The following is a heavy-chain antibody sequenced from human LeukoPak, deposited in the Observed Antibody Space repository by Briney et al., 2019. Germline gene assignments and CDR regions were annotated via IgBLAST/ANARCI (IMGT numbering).Heavy chain of an antibody. Sequence: ASGKVSCKASGYTFTGYYMHWVRQAPGQGLEWMGWINPNSGGTNYAQKFQGRVTMTRDTSISTAYMELSRLRSDDTAVYYCARDLVAGYYYYYMDVWGKGTTVTVSS. J-gene: IGHJ6*03. CDR3: ARDLVAGYYYYYMDV. CDR1: GYTFTGYY. CDR2: INPNSGGT. D-gene: IGHD5-12*01. V-gene: IGHV1-2*02.